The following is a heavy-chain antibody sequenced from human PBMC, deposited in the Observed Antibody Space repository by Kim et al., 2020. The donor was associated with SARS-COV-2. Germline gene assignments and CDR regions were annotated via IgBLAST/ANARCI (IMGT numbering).Heavy chain of an antibody. CDR3: ARDQAPTMTLDY. CDR2: IYYSGST. CDR1: GGSISGYY. V-gene: IGHV4-59*13. D-gene: IGHD4-17*01. J-gene: IGHJ4*02. Sequence: SETLSLTCTVSGGSISGYYWSWIRQPPGKGLEWIGYIYYSGSTNYNPSLKSRVTISVDTSKNQFSLKLSSVTAADTAVYYCARDQAPTMTLDYWGQGTLVTVSS.